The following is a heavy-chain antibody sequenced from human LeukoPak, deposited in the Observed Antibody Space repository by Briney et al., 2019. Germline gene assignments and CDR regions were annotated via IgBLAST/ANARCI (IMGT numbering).Heavy chain of an antibody. V-gene: IGHV3-74*03. Sequence: QPGGSLRLSCAASGFTFKSYWMHWVRQAPGKGLVWVSRIYSDGSSTTYADSVKGRFTISRDNAKNTLYLQMNGLRVEDTAVYYCTRGMAAAGTPWFDPWGQGTLVTVSS. J-gene: IGHJ5*02. D-gene: IGHD6-13*01. CDR2: IYSDGSST. CDR1: GFTFKSYW. CDR3: TRGMAAAGTPWFDP.